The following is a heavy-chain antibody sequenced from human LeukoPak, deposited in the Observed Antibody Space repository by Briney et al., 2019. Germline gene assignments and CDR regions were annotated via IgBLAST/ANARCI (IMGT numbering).Heavy chain of an antibody. Sequence: GGSLRLSCAASGFTVSSNYMSWVRQAPGKGLEWVSAISGSGGSTYYADSVKGRFTISRDNSKNTLYLQMNSLRAEDTAVYYCAKFNFWSGYPLGPFDYWGQGTLVTVSS. CDR3: AKFNFWSGYPLGPFDY. CDR2: ISGSGGST. V-gene: IGHV3-23*01. J-gene: IGHJ4*02. CDR1: GFTVSSNY. D-gene: IGHD3-3*01.